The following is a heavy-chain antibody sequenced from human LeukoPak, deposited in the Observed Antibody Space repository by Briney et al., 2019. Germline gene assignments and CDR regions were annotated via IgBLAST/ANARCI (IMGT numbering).Heavy chain of an antibody. Sequence: QPGGSLRLSCAASGFTFSSYSMNWVRQAPGKGLEWGSYISGSSSTIYYADSVKGRFTISRDNGKNTLYLQTNSLRAEDTAVYYCARGSTYYDSSGQVPFDYRGQGTLVTVSS. CDR2: ISGSSSTI. CDR1: GFTFSSYS. V-gene: IGHV3-48*01. CDR3: ARGSTYYDSSGQVPFDY. J-gene: IGHJ4*02. D-gene: IGHD3-22*01.